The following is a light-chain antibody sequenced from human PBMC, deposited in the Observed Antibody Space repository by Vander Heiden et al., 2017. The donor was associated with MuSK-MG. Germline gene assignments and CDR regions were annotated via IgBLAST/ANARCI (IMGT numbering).Light chain of an antibody. CDR2: DVS. J-gene: IGLJ2*01. V-gene: IGLV2-14*03. CDR1: SSDVGGFNY. CDR3: SSYTRPNTVL. Sequence: QSALAQPTSVSGSPGQSITISCTGTSSDVGGFNYVSWYQQHPGKAPKLIIYDVSNRPSGLSTRFSGSKSGNTASLTISGLQPEDEAHDYCSSYTRPNTVLFGGGTKLTVL.